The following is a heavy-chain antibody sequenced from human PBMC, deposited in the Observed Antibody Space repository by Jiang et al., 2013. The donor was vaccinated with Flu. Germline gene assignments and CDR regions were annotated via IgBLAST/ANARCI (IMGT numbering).Heavy chain of an antibody. Sequence: SLKISCKGSGYSFTSYWIGWVRQMPGKGLEWMGTIYPGDSDTTYSPSFQGQVTISADKSISTAYLQWSSLKASDTAMYYCARATGRYSGSIGAPNWFDPWGQGTLVTVSS. D-gene: IGHD1-26*01. J-gene: IGHJ5*02. V-gene: IGHV5-51*01. CDR1: GYSFTSYW. CDR2: IYPGDSDT. CDR3: ARATGRYSGSIGAPNWFDP.